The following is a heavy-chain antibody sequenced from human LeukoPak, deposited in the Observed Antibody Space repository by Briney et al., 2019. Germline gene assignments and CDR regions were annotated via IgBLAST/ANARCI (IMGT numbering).Heavy chain of an antibody. CDR3: ARIAAAGFYYFGY. V-gene: IGHV3-21*01. CDR1: GFTFSSYS. Sequence: PGGSLRLSCAASGFTFSSYSMNWVRQAPGKGLEWVSSISSSSSYIYYADSVKGRFTISRDNAKNSLYLQMNSLRAEDTAVYYCARIAAAGFYYFGYWGQGTLVTVSS. CDR2: ISSSSSYI. J-gene: IGHJ4*02. D-gene: IGHD6-13*01.